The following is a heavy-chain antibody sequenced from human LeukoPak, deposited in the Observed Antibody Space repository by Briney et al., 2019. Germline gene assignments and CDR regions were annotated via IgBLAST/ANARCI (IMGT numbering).Heavy chain of an antibody. V-gene: IGHV2-5*02. CDR3: AHSAMVREMDYGMDV. CDR1: GFSLSSSGVG. D-gene: IGHD3-10*01. Sequence: SGPTLVKPTQTLTLTCTFSGFSLSSSGVGVNWIRQPPGQALEWLALIYWDDDKRYSPSLSSRLTITKDTSKNQVVLTMTNMGPVDTATYYCAHSAMVREMDYGMDVWGKGTTVTVSS. J-gene: IGHJ6*04. CDR2: IYWDDDK.